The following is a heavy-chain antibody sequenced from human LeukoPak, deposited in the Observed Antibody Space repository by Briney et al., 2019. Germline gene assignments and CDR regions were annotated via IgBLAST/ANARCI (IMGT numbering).Heavy chain of an antibody. CDR2: IKRDGSEK. Sequence: HTGGSLRLSCAASGFTFSNYWMSWVRQAPGKGLEWVANIKRDGSEKYYVDSVKGRFTISTDNAKNSLFLQMNSLRAEDTAVYFCARVFGKSGNIYCGGECYNDYWGQGTLVTVSS. D-gene: IGHD2-21*01. CDR1: GFTFSNYW. CDR3: ARVFGKSGNIYCGGECYNDY. J-gene: IGHJ4*02. V-gene: IGHV3-7*01.